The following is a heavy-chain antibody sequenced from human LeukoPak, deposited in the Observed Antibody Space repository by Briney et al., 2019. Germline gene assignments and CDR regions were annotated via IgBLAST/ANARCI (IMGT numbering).Heavy chain of an antibody. D-gene: IGHD2-2*01. Sequence: ASVKVSCKVSGYTLTELSMHWVRQAPGKGLEWMGGFDPEDGETIYAQKFQGRVTMTEDTSTDTAYMELRSLRSDDTAVYYCARVADCSSTSCYAPFFDYWGQGTLVTVSS. CDR3: ARVADCSSTSCYAPFFDY. J-gene: IGHJ4*02. V-gene: IGHV1-24*01. CDR2: FDPEDGET. CDR1: GYTLTELS.